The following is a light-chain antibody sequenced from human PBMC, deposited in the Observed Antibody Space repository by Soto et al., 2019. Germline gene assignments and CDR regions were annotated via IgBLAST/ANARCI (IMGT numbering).Light chain of an antibody. CDR2: GAS. J-gene: IGKJ1*01. Sequence: EIVLTQSPATLSLSPGERATLSCRDSQSVSSNLAWYQQKPGQAPRLLIYGASTRATGIPARFSGSGSGNDFTLNISRLEPEDFAVYYCQQYGSSPWTFGQGTKVDIK. CDR1: QSVSSN. CDR3: QQYGSSPWT. V-gene: IGKV3-20*01.